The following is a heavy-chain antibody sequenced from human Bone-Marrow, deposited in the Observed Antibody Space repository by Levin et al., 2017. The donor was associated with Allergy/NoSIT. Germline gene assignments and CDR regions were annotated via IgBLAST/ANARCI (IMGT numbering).Heavy chain of an antibody. J-gene: IGHJ6*02. V-gene: IGHV3-30*02. CDR3: AKEFRTAGLVRGVIRGAYYYYGMDV. Sequence: GGSLRLSCAASGFTFSTYAMHWVRQAPGKGLEWVAVIPHDGRNKYYAASVQGRFTISRDNTRNTLDLQMNSLRAEDTAVYYCAKEFRTAGLVRGVIRGAYYYYGMDVWGQGTTVTVSS. CDR1: GFTFSTYA. CDR2: IPHDGRNK. D-gene: IGHD3-10*01.